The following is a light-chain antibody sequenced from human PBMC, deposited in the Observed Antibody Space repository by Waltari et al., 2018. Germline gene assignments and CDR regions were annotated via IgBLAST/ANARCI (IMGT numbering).Light chain of an antibody. Sequence: EIVMTQSPATLSVSPGERATISCRASESVTNNLAWYQNSPGHPPRLLIHGAVTRATEIAARFTGGGSGTEFTLTISNLQSEDFAVYYCQQYNNWPITFGGGTKVEIK. V-gene: IGKV3-15*01. CDR3: QQYNNWPIT. J-gene: IGKJ4*01. CDR2: GAV. CDR1: ESVTNN.